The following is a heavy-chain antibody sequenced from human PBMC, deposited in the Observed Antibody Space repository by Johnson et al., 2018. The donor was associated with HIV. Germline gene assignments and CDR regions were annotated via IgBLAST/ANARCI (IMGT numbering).Heavy chain of an antibody. Sequence: VQLVESGGGVVQPGGSLRLSCAASGFIFSNYAMTWVRQAPGKGLEWVANIKQDGSEKYYADSVKGRFTISRDNSKSTLILQMNGLRPEDTAVYSCTRQTLRAFDIWGQGTMVTVSS. J-gene: IGHJ3*02. V-gene: IGHV3-7*01. CDR3: TRQTLRAFDI. CDR1: GFIFSNYA. CDR2: IKQDGSEK.